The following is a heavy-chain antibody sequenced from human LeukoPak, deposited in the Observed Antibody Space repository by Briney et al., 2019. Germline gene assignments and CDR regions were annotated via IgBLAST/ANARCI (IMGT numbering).Heavy chain of an antibody. CDR2: VIHSQSI. CDR1: GGSLSGYY. J-gene: IGHJ6*02. D-gene: IGHD5-12*01. CDR3: ARGIKGGGMNASGYYRYHYNGLDV. V-gene: IGHV4-34*01. Sequence: SETLSLTCAVSGGSLSGYYWSWIRQSPGKGLEWIGEVIHSQSINLNPSLMSRLAISVDTSKNQFSLRLSSVTAADTAVYFCARGIKGGGMNASGYYRYHYNGLDVWGQGTTVTVSS.